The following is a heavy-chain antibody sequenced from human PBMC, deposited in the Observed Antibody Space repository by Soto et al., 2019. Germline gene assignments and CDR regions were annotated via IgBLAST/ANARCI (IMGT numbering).Heavy chain of an antibody. CDR1: GFTFSSYS. J-gene: IGHJ3*02. CDR3: ARRPKGDAFDI. V-gene: IGHV3-48*01. Sequence: GGSLRLSCAASGFTFSSYSMNWVRQAPGKGLEWVSYISSSSSTIYYADSVKGRFTISRDNAKNSLYLQMNSLRAEDTAVYYCARRPKGDAFDIWGQGTMVTVSS. CDR2: ISSSSSTI.